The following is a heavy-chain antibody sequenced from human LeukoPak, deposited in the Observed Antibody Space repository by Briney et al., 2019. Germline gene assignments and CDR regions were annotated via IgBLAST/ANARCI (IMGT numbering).Heavy chain of an antibody. CDR3: AEGSGSPGAFDI. J-gene: IGHJ3*02. Sequence: ASVKVSCKASGYSFIDYYMHWVRQAPGQGLEWMGWINPNSGGTKYAQKFQGRVTMTRDTSISTAYMELSRLRSDDTAVYYCAEGSGSPGAFDIWGQGTMVTVSS. D-gene: IGHD1-26*01. V-gene: IGHV1-2*02. CDR1: GYSFIDYY. CDR2: INPNSGGT.